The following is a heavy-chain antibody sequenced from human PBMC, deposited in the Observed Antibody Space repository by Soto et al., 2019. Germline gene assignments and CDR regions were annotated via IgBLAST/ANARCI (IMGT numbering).Heavy chain of an antibody. Sequence: SETLSLTCTVSGDSISAYSCSWVRQPPGKGLEWIGNIHYNGNTKYSPSLKSRVTMSVDTSKNHFSLRMISVTAADTAIYFCAREGHLGRWLQPLDFWGQGNLVTVSS. J-gene: IGHJ4*02. CDR3: AREGHLGRWLQPLDF. CDR2: IHYNGNT. CDR1: GDSISAYS. D-gene: IGHD5-12*01. V-gene: IGHV4-59*01.